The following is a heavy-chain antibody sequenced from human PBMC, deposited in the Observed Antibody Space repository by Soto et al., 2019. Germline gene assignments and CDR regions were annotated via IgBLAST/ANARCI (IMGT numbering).Heavy chain of an antibody. CDR1: GFSFSTYA. Sequence: EVQLLESGGGLVQPGGSLRLSCVVSGFSFSTYAMSWVRQAPGKGLEWVSGISAGGGNTYYADSVRGRFTISRDNSKDTLYLQITSLRAEDTAFYYCAKHADYQLVSWFDPWGQGTLVTVSS. D-gene: IGHD4-17*01. CDR3: AKHADYQLVSWFDP. CDR2: ISAGGGNT. V-gene: IGHV3-23*01. J-gene: IGHJ5*02.